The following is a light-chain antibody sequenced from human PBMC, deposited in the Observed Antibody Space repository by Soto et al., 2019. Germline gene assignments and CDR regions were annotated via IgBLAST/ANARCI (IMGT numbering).Light chain of an antibody. CDR3: QQYHMWPLT. CDR2: GAS. CDR1: QSVSSN. J-gene: IGKJ4*01. Sequence: MVMTQSPATLSISPCEIATLSCRASQSVSSNLAWYQQKPGQAPRLLIYGASTRAGGIPARFSGSGSGTEFTLTISSLQSEDVGVYFCQQYHMWPLTSGGGTKVDIK. V-gene: IGKV3-15*01.